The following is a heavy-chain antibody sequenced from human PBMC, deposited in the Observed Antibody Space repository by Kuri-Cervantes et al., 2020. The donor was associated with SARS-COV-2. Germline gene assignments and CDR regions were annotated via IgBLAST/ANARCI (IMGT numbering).Heavy chain of an antibody. CDR1: GGTFSSYA. J-gene: IGHJ6*03. CDR2: IIPIFGTA. D-gene: IGHD6-13*01. CDR3: ARGGRGSSWPLPSYYYMDV. V-gene: IGHV1-69*05. Sequence: SVKVSCKASGGTFSSYAISWVRQAPGQGLEWMGGIIPIFGTANYAQKFQGRVTITTDESTSTAYMELSSLRSEDTAVYYCARGGRGSSWPLPSYYYMDVWGKGTTVTVSS.